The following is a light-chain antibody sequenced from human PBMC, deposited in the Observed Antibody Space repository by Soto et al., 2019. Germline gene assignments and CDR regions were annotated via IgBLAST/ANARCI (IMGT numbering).Light chain of an antibody. CDR2: EVS. Sequence: TQMTQSPLSLSASLGEKIILTCRASRDVGGDVNWYQQKPGKAPKLLIYEVSTLKRGVPARFSGSGSGTDFTLTISSLQPEDFATYYCQQSYITPWKFGQGTKVDIK. CDR1: RDVGGD. CDR3: QQSYITPWK. J-gene: IGKJ1*01. V-gene: IGKV1-39*01.